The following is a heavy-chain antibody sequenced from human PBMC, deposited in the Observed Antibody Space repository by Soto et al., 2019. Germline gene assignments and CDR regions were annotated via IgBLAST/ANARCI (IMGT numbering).Heavy chain of an antibody. CDR1: GGTFSSYA. CDR2: IIPIFGTA. V-gene: IGHV1-69*13. D-gene: IGHD3-22*01. Sequence: SVKVSCKASGGTFSSYAISWVRQAPGQGLEWMGGIIPIFGTANYAQKFQGRVTITADESTSTAYMDLSSLRSEDTAVYYCARGGLYDSSGYYLPIDYWGQGTLVTVSS. J-gene: IGHJ4*02. CDR3: ARGGLYDSSGYYLPIDY.